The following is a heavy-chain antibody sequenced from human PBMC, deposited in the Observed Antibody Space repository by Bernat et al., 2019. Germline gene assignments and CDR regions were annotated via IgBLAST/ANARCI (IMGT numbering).Heavy chain of an antibody. V-gene: IGHV3-33*01. J-gene: IGHJ3*02. Sequence: QVQLVESGGGVVQPGRSLRLSCAASGFTFSSYGMHWVRQAPGKGLEWVAVIWYDGSNKYYADSVKGRFTISRDNSKNTLYLQMNSLRAEDTAVYYCARDHRSGGSRTHACDIWGQGTMV. CDR2: IWYDGSNK. D-gene: IGHD2-15*01. CDR1: GFTFSSYG. CDR3: ARDHRSGGSRTHACDI.